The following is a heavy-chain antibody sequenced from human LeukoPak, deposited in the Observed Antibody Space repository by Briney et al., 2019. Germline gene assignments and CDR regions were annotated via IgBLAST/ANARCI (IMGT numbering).Heavy chain of an antibody. D-gene: IGHD2-2*01. CDR3: ARVPYCSSTSCHGKEGFWFDP. V-gene: IGHV4-30-2*01. J-gene: IGHJ5*02. CDR2: IYHSGST. Sequence: SETLSLTCAVSGGSISSGGYSWSWIRQPPGKGLEWIGYIYHSGSTYYNPSLKSRVTISVDRSKNQFSLKLSSVTAADTAVYYCARVPYCSSTSCHGKEGFWFDPWGQGTLVTVSS. CDR1: GGSISSGGYS.